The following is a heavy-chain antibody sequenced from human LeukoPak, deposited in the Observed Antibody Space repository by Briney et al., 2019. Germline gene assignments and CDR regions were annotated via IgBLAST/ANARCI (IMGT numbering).Heavy chain of an antibody. CDR2: ISGSGGST. J-gene: IGHJ6*03. V-gene: IGHV3-23*01. CDR1: GFTFNSYG. CDR3: ARDRGSSGWYLFPNYYYYYYMDV. Sequence: QTGGSLRLPCAASGFTFNSYGMSWVRQAPGKGLEWVSAISGSGGSTYYADSVKGRFTISRDNAKNSLYLQMNSLRAEDTALYYCARDRGSSGWYLFPNYYYYYYMDVWGKGTTVTVSS. D-gene: IGHD6-19*01.